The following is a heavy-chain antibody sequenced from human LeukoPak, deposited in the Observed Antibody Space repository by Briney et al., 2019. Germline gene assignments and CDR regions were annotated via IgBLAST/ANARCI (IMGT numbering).Heavy chain of an antibody. D-gene: IGHD2-8*01. CDR3: ARGLYGFDY. V-gene: IGHV3-30*04. J-gene: IGHJ4*02. Sequence: PGGSLRLSCAASGFTFSSYAMHWVRQAPGKGLEWVAVISYDGSNKYYADSVKGRFTISRDNAKNSLYLQMNSLRAEDTALYYCARGLYGFDYWGQGTLVTVSS. CDR1: GFTFSSYA. CDR2: ISYDGSNK.